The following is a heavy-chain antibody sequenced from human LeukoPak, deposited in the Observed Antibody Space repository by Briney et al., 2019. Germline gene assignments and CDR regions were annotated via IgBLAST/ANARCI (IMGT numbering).Heavy chain of an antibody. D-gene: IGHD4-23*01. CDR1: GFTFSSYG. V-gene: IGHV3-30*02. J-gene: IGHJ4*02. CDR3: ARDYGGNSGDFDY. CDR2: IRYDGSNK. Sequence: GSLLLSSAASGFTFSSYGMHWVRRAPGKGLEWVAFIRYDGSNKYYSDSVKGRFTISRDNSKNTLYLQMNSLRAEDTAVYYCARDYGGNSGDFDYWGQGTLVTVSS.